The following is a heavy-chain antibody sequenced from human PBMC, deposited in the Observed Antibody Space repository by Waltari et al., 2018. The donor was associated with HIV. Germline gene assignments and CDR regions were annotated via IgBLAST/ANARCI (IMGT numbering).Heavy chain of an antibody. D-gene: IGHD6-13*01. Sequence: QVQLVESGGGVVQPGRSLRLSCAASGLTFSSYAMHWVRQAPGRGVVVVGVKSYDGSNKYYENSVKGRFTISRDISKKTLYLQMNSLRAEDTAVYYCARGRGQQLVPALDYWGQGTLVTVSS. CDR3: ARGRGQQLVPALDY. J-gene: IGHJ4*02. V-gene: IGHV3-30*04. CDR1: GLTFSSYA. CDR2: KSYDGSNK.